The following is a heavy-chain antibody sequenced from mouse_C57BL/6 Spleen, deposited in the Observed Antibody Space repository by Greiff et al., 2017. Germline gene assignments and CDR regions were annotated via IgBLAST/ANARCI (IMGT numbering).Heavy chain of an antibody. Sequence: VQLQQSGPELVKPGASVKISCKASGYSFTGYYMNWVKQSPEKSLEWIGEINPSTGGNTYNQKFKAKATLTVDKSSSTAYMQLKSLTSEDSAVYYCARYYYGSSYWYFDVWGTGTTVTVSS. CDR2: INPSTGGN. V-gene: IGHV1-42*01. J-gene: IGHJ1*03. CDR1: GYSFTGYY. CDR3: ARYYYGSSYWYFDV. D-gene: IGHD1-1*01.